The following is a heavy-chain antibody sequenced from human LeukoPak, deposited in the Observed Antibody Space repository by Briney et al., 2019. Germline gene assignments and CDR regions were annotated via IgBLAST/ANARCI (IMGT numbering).Heavy chain of an antibody. V-gene: IGHV1-18*01. J-gene: IGHJ4*02. CDR3: ARVRSYSSGWSLGFY. Sequence: ASVKVSFKAAGYTFTIYGISWVRQAPGQGLEWMGWISAYNGNTNYAQKLQGRVTMTTDTSTSTAYMALRSLRSDDTAVYYCARVRSYSSGWSLGFYWGQGTLVTVSS. CDR1: GYTFTIYG. D-gene: IGHD6-19*01. CDR2: ISAYNGNT.